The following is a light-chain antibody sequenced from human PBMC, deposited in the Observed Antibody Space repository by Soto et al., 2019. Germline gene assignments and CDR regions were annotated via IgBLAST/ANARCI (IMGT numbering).Light chain of an antibody. Sequence: DIPMTQSPSTLSACVGDRVTITCRASQSIRSWLAWYQQKPGKAPKLLIYDASSLESGVPSRFSGSGSGTEFTLTISSLQPDDFATYYCQQYNSYSYTFGQGTKLEIK. CDR1: QSIRSW. CDR2: DAS. J-gene: IGKJ2*01. V-gene: IGKV1-5*01. CDR3: QQYNSYSYT.